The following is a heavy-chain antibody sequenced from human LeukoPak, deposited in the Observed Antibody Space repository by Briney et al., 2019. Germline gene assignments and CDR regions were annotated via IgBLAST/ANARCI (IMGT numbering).Heavy chain of an antibody. CDR3: ARDYYDSSGYFYFDY. J-gene: IGHJ4*02. CDR1: GGSFSGCY. D-gene: IGHD3-22*01. CDR2: INHSGST. V-gene: IGHV4-34*01. Sequence: PSETPSLTCAVYGGSFSGCYWSWIRQPPGKGLEWIGEINHSGSTNYNPSLKSRVTISVDTSKNQFSLKLSSVTAADTAVYYCARDYYDSSGYFYFDYWGQGTLVTVSS.